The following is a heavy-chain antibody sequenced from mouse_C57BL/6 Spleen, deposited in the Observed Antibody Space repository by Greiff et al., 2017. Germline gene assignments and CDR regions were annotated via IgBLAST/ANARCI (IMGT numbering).Heavy chain of an antibody. D-gene: IGHD1-1*01. CDR2: INPNNGGT. CDR1: GYTFTDYN. CDR3: ARKHPIYYYGSSYAMDY. Sequence: EVQLQQSGPELVKPGASVKIPCKASGYTFTDYNMDWVKQSHGKSLEWIGDINPNNGGTIYNQKFKGKATLTVDKSSSTAYMELRSLTSEDTAVYYCARKHPIYYYGSSYAMDYWGQGTSVTVSS. J-gene: IGHJ4*01. V-gene: IGHV1-18*01.